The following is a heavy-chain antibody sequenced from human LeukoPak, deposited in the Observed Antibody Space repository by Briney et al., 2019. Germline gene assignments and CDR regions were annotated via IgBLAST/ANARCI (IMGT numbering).Heavy chain of an antibody. CDR3: LRGIAARPFPFDR. J-gene: IGHJ5*02. CDR2: INTNTGNP. Sequence: AGVQVSCKASRCTFPNHAMNWVGQAPGQGLEWMGWINTNTGNPKYPQGFTGRFVFSLDTSVSPESLPINSLQAEDTAVYFVLRGIAARPFPFDRWGQGTLVTVSS. CDR1: RCTFPNHA. V-gene: IGHV7-4-1*02. D-gene: IGHD6-6*01.